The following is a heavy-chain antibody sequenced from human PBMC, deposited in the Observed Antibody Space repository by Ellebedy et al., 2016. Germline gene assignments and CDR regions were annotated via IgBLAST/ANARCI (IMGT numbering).Heavy chain of an antibody. D-gene: IGHD1-14*01. Sequence: GGSLRLSCAASGFTFSSYSMNWVRQAPGKGLEWVSSISSSSSYIYYADSVKGRFTISRDNAKNSLYLQMNSLRAEDTAVYYCARPSTGRVSRYYSMDVWGQGTTVTVSS. CDR3: ARPSTGRVSRYYSMDV. J-gene: IGHJ6*02. CDR2: ISSSSSYI. V-gene: IGHV3-21*01. CDR1: GFTFSSYS.